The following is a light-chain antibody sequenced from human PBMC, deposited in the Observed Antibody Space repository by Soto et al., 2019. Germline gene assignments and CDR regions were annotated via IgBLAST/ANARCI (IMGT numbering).Light chain of an antibody. J-gene: IGKJ1*01. CDR3: QQYNDWLWT. Sequence: EIVMTQSPATPSVSPGERATLSCRASQSVSNNLAWYQHIPSQAPRLLIYGTSTRATGIPARFSGSGSGTEFALTISSLQSEDFAVYYCQQYNDWLWTFGQGTKVDIK. CDR2: GTS. V-gene: IGKV3-15*01. CDR1: QSVSNN.